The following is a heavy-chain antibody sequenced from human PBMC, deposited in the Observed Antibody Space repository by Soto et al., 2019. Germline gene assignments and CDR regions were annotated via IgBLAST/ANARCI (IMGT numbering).Heavy chain of an antibody. J-gene: IGHJ6*02. CDR2: LSGSGDTT. CDR3: AKGTQFFYYYAMDV. V-gene: IGHV3-23*01. Sequence: GGSLRLSCAASGFTFISYGMNWGRQAQGKGLEWVSALSGSGDTTYYADSVRGRFSISRDNSKNTLYLQMSSLRGEDTAVYYCAKGTQFFYYYAMDVWGQGTTVTVSS. CDR1: GFTFISYG.